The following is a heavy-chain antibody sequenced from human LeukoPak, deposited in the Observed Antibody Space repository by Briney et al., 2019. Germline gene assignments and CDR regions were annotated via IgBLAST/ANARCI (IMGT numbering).Heavy chain of an antibody. CDR2: IGTAGDT. CDR3: ARKSPSGQTDY. J-gene: IGHJ4*02. V-gene: IGHV3-13*01. D-gene: IGHD6-19*01. Sequence: PGGSLRLSCAASGFTFSNYDMHWVRQVTGKGLEWVSAIGTAGDTYYPASVKGRFTISRENAKNSLYLQMNSLRAGDTAVYYCARKSPSGQTDYWGQGTLVTVSS. CDR1: GFTFSNYD.